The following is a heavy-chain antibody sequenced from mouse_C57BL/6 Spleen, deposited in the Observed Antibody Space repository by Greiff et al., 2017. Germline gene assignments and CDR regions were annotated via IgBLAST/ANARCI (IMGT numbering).Heavy chain of an antibody. V-gene: IGHV7-1*01. Sequence: EVKVVESGGGLVQSGRSLRLSCATSGFTFSDFYMEWVRQAPGKGLEWIAASRNKANDYTTEYSASVKGRFIVSRDTSQSILYLQMNALRAEDTAIYYCARDGTGTWAMDYWGQGTSVTVSS. CDR1: GFTFSDFY. J-gene: IGHJ4*01. D-gene: IGHD4-1*01. CDR3: ARDGTGTWAMDY. CDR2: SRNKANDYTT.